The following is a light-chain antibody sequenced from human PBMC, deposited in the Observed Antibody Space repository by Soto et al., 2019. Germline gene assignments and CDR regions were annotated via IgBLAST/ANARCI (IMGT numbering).Light chain of an antibody. CDR1: SSNIGGNI. CDR2: GND. CDR3: AAWDDSLNGVV. Sequence: QSVLTQPPSASGTPGQRVTISCSGSSSNIGGNIVNWYQQLPGTAPKLLIFGNDHRPSWVPDRFSGSKSGTSASLAISGLQSEDEANYYCAAWDDSLNGVVFGGGTKVTVL. J-gene: IGLJ2*01. V-gene: IGLV1-44*01.